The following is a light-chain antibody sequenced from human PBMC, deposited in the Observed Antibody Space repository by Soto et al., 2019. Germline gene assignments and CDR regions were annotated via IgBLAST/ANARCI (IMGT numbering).Light chain of an antibody. Sequence: DIVMTQSPLSLPVTPGEPASISCRSSQSLLHSNGYNYLDWYLQKPGQSPQLLIYLGSNRASGDPDRFSGSGSGTDFTLIITMVEAEDVGVYYCMQALQAPITFGQGTRLEIK. CDR2: LGS. V-gene: IGKV2-28*01. CDR1: QSLLHSNGYNY. CDR3: MQALQAPIT. J-gene: IGKJ5*01.